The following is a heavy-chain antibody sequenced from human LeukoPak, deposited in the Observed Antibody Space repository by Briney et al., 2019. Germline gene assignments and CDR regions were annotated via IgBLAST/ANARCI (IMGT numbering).Heavy chain of an antibody. CDR3: ARRHPEQQLVINWFDP. CDR2: INHSGST. D-gene: IGHD6-13*01. Sequence: SETLSLTCGVYGGSFSGSYWSWNRQPPGKGLEWIGEINHSGSTNYNPSLKSRVTISVDTSKNQFSLKLSSVTAADTAVYYCARRHPEQQLVINWFDPWGQGTLVTVSS. J-gene: IGHJ5*02. CDR1: GGSFSGSY. V-gene: IGHV4-34*01.